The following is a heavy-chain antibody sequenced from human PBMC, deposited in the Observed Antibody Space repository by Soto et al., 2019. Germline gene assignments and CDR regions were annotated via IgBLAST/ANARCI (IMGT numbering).Heavy chain of an antibody. CDR1: GGSISSGGYY. Sequence: QVQLQESGPGLVKPSQTLSLTCTVSGGSISSGGYYWSWIRQHPGKGREWIGYIYYSGSTYYNPSRKSRVTISVETSKNQFSLKLSSVTAADTAVYYCARDVYYDSSGSHLFDPWGQGTLVNVSS. CDR2: IYYSGST. CDR3: ARDVYYDSSGSHLFDP. V-gene: IGHV4-31*03. D-gene: IGHD3-22*01. J-gene: IGHJ5*02.